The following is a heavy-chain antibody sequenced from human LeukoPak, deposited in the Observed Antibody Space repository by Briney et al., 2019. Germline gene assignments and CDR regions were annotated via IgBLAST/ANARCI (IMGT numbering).Heavy chain of an antibody. D-gene: IGHD1-26*01. CDR1: GFTFNDYG. V-gene: IGHV3-30*05. J-gene: IGHJ4*02. CDR3: ARGHYSGTFWRTGAFDY. CDR2: ISYDGDEK. Sequence: PGGSLRLSCAASGFTFNDYGLHWVRQAPGKGLEWVAVISYDGDEKHYTESVKGRFTISRDSSKNTVLLEMNSLRFDGTAIYYCARGHYSGTFWRTGAFDYWGQGTLVTVSS.